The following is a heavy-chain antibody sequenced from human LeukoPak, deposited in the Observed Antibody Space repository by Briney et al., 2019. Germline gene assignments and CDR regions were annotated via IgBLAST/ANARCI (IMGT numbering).Heavy chain of an antibody. J-gene: IGHJ4*02. Sequence: PGGSLRLSCAASGFTFSSYCMSWVRQAPGKGLEWVANIKQDGSEKYYVDSVKGRFTISRDNAKNSLYLQMNSLRAEDTAVYYCARDSPTVDTAMVTLFGLDYWGQGTLVTVSS. CDR2: IKQDGSEK. CDR1: GFTFSSYC. D-gene: IGHD5-18*01. V-gene: IGHV3-7*01. CDR3: ARDSPTVDTAMVTLFGLDY.